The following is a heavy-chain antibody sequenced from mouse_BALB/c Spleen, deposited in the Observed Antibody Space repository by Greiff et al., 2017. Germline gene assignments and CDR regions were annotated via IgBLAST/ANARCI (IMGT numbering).Heavy chain of an antibody. CDR1: GYSFTSYY. CDR3: ARKVDGPFAY. D-gene: IGHD2-3*01. V-gene: IGHV1S135*01. CDR2: IDPFNGGT. J-gene: IGHJ3*01. Sequence: EVQLQQSGPELMKPGASVKISCKASGYSFTSYYMHWVKQSHGKSLEWIGYIDPFNGGTSYNQKFKGKATLTVDKSSSTAYMHLSSLTSEDSAVYYCARKVDGPFAYWGQGTLVTVSA.